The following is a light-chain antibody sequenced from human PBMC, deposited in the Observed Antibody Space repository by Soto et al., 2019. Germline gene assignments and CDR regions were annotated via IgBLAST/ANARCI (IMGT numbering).Light chain of an antibody. V-gene: IGLV2-11*01. J-gene: IGLJ3*02. CDR1: SSDVGGYNY. CDR2: DVY. Sequence: QSVLTQPRSVSGSPGQSVTISCTGTSSDVGGYNYVSWYQHHPGKAPKLIIYDVYECPSGVPDRFSGSKSGSTASLTISGLQTDDEADYYCCSYAGSNPVLFGGGTKLTVL. CDR3: CSYAGSNPVL.